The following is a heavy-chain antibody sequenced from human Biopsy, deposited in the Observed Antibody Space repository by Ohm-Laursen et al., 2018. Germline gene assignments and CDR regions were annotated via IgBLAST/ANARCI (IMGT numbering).Heavy chain of an antibody. CDR3: AKHGSGWTGDDALHI. CDR2: ISYSGST. J-gene: IGHJ3*02. CDR1: GGSFSGYY. Sequence: TLSLTCAVYGGSFSGYYWSWIRQAPGRGLEWVGYISYSGSTSNNPSLKSRITISVDTSKNQISLKVTSVTAADTAVYYCAKHGSGWTGDDALHIWGQGTMVTVSS. D-gene: IGHD6-19*01. V-gene: IGHV4-59*08.